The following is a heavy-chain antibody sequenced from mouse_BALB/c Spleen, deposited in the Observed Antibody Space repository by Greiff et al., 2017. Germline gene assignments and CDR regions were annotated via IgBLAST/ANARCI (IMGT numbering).Heavy chain of an antibody. V-gene: IGHV1-87*01. CDR3: ARWSYGYAMDY. J-gene: IGHJ4*01. CDR2: IYPGDGDT. D-gene: IGHD1-1*01. CDR1: GYTFTSYW. Sequence: VQLQQSGAELARPGASVKLSCKASGYTFTSYWMQWVKQRPGQGLEWIGAIYPGDGDTRYTQKFKGKATLTADKSSSTAYMQLSSVASEDSAVYYCARWSYGYAMDYWGQGTSVTVSS.